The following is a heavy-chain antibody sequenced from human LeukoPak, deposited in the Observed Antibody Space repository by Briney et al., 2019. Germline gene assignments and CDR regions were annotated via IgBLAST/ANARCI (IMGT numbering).Heavy chain of an antibody. Sequence: PSETLSLTCTVSGGSISSYYWSWIRQPPGKGLEWIGYIYHSGSTNYNPSLKSRVTISVDTSKNQFSLKLSSVTAADPAVYYCAKDDGSRSYSVYWGQGTLVTVSS. CDR1: GGSISSYY. CDR2: IYHSGST. J-gene: IGHJ4*02. V-gene: IGHV4-59*01. CDR3: AKDDGSRSYSVY. D-gene: IGHD1-26*01.